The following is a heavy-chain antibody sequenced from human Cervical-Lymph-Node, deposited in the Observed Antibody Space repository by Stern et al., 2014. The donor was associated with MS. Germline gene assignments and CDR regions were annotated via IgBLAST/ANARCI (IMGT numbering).Heavy chain of an antibody. CDR2: ISWNSNNI. J-gene: IGHJ4*02. CDR1: WFTFDDWA. V-gene: IGHV3-9*01. CDR3: AKDISERHYYFDS. D-gene: IGHD3-16*02. Sequence: EVQLVESGGGSVQPGRSLRLSCAASWFTFDDWAMHWVRQAPGKGLALVSGISWNSNNIGYADSVRGRFTISRDNAKNSLYLQMNGLRPEDTALYYCAKDISERHYYFDSWGEGTLVTVSS.